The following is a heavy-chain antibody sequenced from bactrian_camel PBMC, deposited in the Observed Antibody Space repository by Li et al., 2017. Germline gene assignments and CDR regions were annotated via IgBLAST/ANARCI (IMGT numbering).Heavy chain of an antibody. CDR1: GYTDSGNN. D-gene: IGHD8*01. CDR2: IYSGGGPT. V-gene: IGHV3S40*01. CDR3: ASSPLKPKPWTAVSEYNT. J-gene: IGHJ4*01. Sequence: VQLVESGGGSVHAGGSLRLSCVASGYTDSGNNVGWYRQAPGKEREGVGAIYSGGGPTYYADSVKGRFTLSEDSAKNTLYLQMDALKPEDTAIYYCASSPLKPKPWTAVSEYNTWGQGTQVTVS.